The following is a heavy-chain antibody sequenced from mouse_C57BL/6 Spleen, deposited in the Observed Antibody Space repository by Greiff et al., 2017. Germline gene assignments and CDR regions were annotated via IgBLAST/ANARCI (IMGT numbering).Heavy chain of an antibody. CDR3: TRRVLITTVVATDWYFDV. J-gene: IGHJ1*03. CDR2: IDPETGGT. CDR1: GYTFTDYE. D-gene: IGHD1-1*01. V-gene: IGHV1-15*01. Sequence: QVQLKQSGAELVRPGASVTLSCKASGYTFTDYEMHWVKQTPVHGLEWIGAIDPETGGTAYNQKFKGKAILTADKSSSTAYMELRSLTSEDSAVYYCTRRVLITTVVATDWYFDVWGTGTTVTVSS.